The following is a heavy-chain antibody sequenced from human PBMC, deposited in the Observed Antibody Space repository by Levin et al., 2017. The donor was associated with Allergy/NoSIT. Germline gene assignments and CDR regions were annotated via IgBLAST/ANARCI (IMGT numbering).Heavy chain of an antibody. J-gene: IGHJ4*02. Sequence: SETLSLTCVVSGGSISSNNWWIWVRQPPGKGLEWIGEIYHSGSTNYSPSLKSRITMSVDKSNNQFSLSLSSVTAADTAVYYCAREKQAGTYSGIDYWGQGTLVTVSS. V-gene: IGHV4-4*02. CDR2: IYHSGST. CDR3: AREKQAGTYSGIDY. CDR1: GGSISSNNW. D-gene: IGHD6-13*01.